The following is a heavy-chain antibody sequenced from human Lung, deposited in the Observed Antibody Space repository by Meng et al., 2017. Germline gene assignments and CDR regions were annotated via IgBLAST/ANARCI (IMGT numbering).Heavy chain of an antibody. CDR2: ISVHNGNT. J-gene: IGHJ4*02. V-gene: IGHV1-18*01. Sequence: QVQVVQSGAEGRNPGASVQVSCKTSGYTFIRHGITWVRQAPGQGLEWMGWISVHNGNTNYAEKFQGRVTMTTDTSTNTAYMELRSLTSDDTAVYYCARDLKPEGIATEYLDYWGQGTLVTVSS. CDR1: GYTFIRHG. D-gene: IGHD6-13*01. CDR3: ARDLKPEGIATEYLDY.